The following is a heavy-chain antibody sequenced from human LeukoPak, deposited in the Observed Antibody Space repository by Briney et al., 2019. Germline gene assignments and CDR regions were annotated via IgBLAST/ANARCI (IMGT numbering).Heavy chain of an antibody. CDR1: GFTVSSNS. D-gene: IGHD4-23*01. J-gene: IGHJ4*02. V-gene: IGHV3-53*01. CDR2: IYSGGST. Sequence: GGSLRLSCAASGFTVSSNSMSWVRQAPGKGLEWVSVIYSGGSTYYADSVKGRFTISRDNSKNTLYLQMNSLRAEDTAVYYCARLDYGGNVVDYWGQGTLVTVSS. CDR3: ARLDYGGNVVDY.